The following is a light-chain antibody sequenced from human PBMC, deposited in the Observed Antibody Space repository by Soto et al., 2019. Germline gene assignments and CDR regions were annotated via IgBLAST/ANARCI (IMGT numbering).Light chain of an antibody. V-gene: IGLV2-8*01. CDR1: SSDVGGYNS. J-gene: IGLJ2*01. CDR2: EVN. CDR3: SSYAGSSTLI. Sequence: QSALTQPPSASGSPGQSVTISCTGTSSDVGGYNSVSWYQHHPGKAPKLMISEVNKRPSGVPDRFSGSKSGNTASLTVSGLQDEDEADYYCSSYAGSSTLIFGGGTKLTVL.